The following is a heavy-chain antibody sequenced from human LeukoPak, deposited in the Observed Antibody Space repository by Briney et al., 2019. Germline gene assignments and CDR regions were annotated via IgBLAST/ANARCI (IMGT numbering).Heavy chain of an antibody. D-gene: IGHD3-16*01. Sequence: ASVKVSCKASGYTFTTYYLHWVRQAPGQGLEWMGVITPSDGSTSYEQKFQSRVTTTRDTSTSTVYMELSSLRSEDTAVYHCASGGIELIDAFDIWGQGAMVTVSS. V-gene: IGHV1-46*01. CDR2: ITPSDGST. J-gene: IGHJ3*02. CDR3: ASGGIELIDAFDI. CDR1: GYTFTTYY.